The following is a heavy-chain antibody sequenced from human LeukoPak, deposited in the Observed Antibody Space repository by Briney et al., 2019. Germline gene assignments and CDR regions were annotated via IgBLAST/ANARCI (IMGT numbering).Heavy chain of an antibody. D-gene: IGHD2-15*01. CDR3: TTDTRRVVVPK. J-gene: IGHJ4*02. Sequence: GGSLRLSCAASGFSFNDAWMSWVRQAPGKGLEWVGRIKRKTDGGTTDYAAPAKGIFTISRDDSKTSLYLQMNNLKTEDTAVYYCTTDTRRVVVPKWGQGTLVTVSS. V-gene: IGHV3-15*01. CDR2: IKRKTDGGTT. CDR1: GFSFNDAW.